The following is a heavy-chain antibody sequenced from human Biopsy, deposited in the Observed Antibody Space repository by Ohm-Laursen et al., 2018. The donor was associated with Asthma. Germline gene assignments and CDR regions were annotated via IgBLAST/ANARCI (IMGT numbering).Heavy chain of an antibody. Sequence: ASVKVSCNASAYTFIGCHLHWVRQAPGEGLEWMGRINPNGGATIYAQKFQGRVTMTRDTSISTAYMELSRLTSDDTAVYYCARVQKSPGDRWFDPWGQGTLVTVSS. CDR3: ARVQKSPGDRWFDP. J-gene: IGHJ5*02. CDR1: AYTFIGCH. V-gene: IGHV1-2*06. CDR2: INPNGGAT. D-gene: IGHD7-27*01.